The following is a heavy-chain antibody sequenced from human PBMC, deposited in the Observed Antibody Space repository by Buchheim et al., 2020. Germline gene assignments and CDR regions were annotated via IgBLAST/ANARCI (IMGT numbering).Heavy chain of an antibody. D-gene: IGHD2-15*01. CDR1: GFTFSSYA. CDR3: AKVSGSTCYTAIDY. V-gene: IGHV3-23*01. J-gene: IGHJ4*02. Sequence: EVQLLESGGGLVQPGESLRVSCAASGFTFSSYAMSWIRQAPGKGLEWVSGISGSGGTTYYTDSVKGRFTISRDNSKNTLYLQMNSLRAEDTAIYYCAKVSGSTCYTAIDYWGQGTL. CDR2: ISGSGGTT.